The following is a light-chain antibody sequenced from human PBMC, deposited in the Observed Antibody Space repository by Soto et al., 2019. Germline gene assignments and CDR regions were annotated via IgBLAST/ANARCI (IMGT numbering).Light chain of an antibody. CDR3: MQALQIPNT. Sequence: DIVMTQSPLSLPVTPGEPASISCRSSQSLLHSNGYNYLDWYLQKPGQSPQLLIYLGSNRASGVPDMFSGSGSGTDFTLKISRVEAEDVGVYYCMQALQIPNTFGQGTKLEIK. CDR2: LGS. V-gene: IGKV2-28*01. J-gene: IGKJ2*01. CDR1: QSLLHSNGYNY.